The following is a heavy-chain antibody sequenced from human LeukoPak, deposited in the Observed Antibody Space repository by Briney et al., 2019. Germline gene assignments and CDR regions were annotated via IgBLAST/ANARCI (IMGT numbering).Heavy chain of an antibody. Sequence: SETLSLTCAVYGGSFSGYYLTWIRQPSGKGLEWIGEIHPDGTTNYNPSLKSRVTISTDTSKNQFPLKLSSVTAADTAVYYCARDRGGYTYSHDYWGQGTLVTVSS. V-gene: IGHV4-34*01. CDR2: IHPDGTT. D-gene: IGHD5-18*01. CDR1: GGSFSGYY. J-gene: IGHJ4*02. CDR3: ARDRGGYTYSHDY.